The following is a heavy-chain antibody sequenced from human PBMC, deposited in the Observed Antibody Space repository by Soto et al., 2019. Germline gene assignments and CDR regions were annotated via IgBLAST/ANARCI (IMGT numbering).Heavy chain of an antibody. J-gene: IGHJ5*02. CDR2: IYHSGST. Sequence: QVQLQESGPGLVKPSGTLSLTCAVSGGSISSSNWWSWVRQPPGKGMEWIGEIYHSGSTNYNPSLKSRVTISVDKSKNQFSLKLSSVTAADTAVYYCARDSSVADPKNWFDPWGQGTLVTVSS. CDR1: GGSISSSNW. D-gene: IGHD6-19*01. CDR3: ARDSSVADPKNWFDP. V-gene: IGHV4-4*02.